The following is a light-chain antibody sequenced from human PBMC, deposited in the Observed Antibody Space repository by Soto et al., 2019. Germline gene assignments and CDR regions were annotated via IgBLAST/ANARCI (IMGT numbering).Light chain of an antibody. CDR1: SSDVGGYNS. CDR2: DVT. CDR3: SSFTCSIADV. V-gene: IGLV2-14*01. Sequence: QSALSPPSSVSGSPGQSSTISCTATSSDVGGYNSVSWYRQYPGKAPKLMIYDVTNRPSVVSKRFSGSKAGNTASLTICGLQAEDEADYYCSSFTCSIADVVGTWT. J-gene: IGLJ1*01.